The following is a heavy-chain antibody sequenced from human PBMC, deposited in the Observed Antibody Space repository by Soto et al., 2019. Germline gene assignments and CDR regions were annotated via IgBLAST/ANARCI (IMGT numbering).Heavy chain of an antibody. CDR2: ISARGGSS. V-gene: IGHV3-23*01. D-gene: IGHD5-12*01. CDR1: GFPFSSYA. Sequence: DVQLLESGGGLVQPGGPRSLSCAASGFPFSSYAMAWFGQAPGKGLEWVAVISARGGSSYFADSVKGRFTLSRDNSKNVLSLEMNSLRAEDTAIYFCAKGSIEYSASVDNWGQGTLVVVSS. J-gene: IGHJ4*02. CDR3: AKGSIEYSASVDN.